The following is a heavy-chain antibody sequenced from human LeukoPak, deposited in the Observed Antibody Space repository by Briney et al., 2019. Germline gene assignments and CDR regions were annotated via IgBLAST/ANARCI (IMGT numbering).Heavy chain of an antibody. J-gene: IGHJ3*01. D-gene: IGHD3-22*01. V-gene: IGHV1-24*01. Sequence: ASVKVSCKVSGYTLTELSMHWVRQAPGKGLEWMGGFDPEDGETIYAQKFQGRVTMTEDTSTDTAYMELSSLRSEDTAVYYCARDGPLYYDSSGGDLTWGHGTMVTVSS. CDR1: GYTLTELS. CDR3: ARDGPLYYDSSGGDLT. CDR2: FDPEDGET.